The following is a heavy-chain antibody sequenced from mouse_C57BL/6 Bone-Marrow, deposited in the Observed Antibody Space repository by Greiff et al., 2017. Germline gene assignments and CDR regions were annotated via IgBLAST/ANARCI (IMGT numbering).Heavy chain of an antibody. CDR2: ISYSGST. CDR1: GYSITSGYD. D-gene: IGHD1-1*01. Sequence: EVKLVESGPGMVKPSQSLSLTCTVTGYSITSGYDWHWIRHFPGNKLEWMGYISYSGSTNYNPSLKSRISITHDTSKNHFFLKLNSVTTEDTATYYCARGTYGSSYGGWAMDYWGQGTSVTVSS. V-gene: IGHV3-1*01. J-gene: IGHJ4*01. CDR3: ARGTYGSSYGGWAMDY.